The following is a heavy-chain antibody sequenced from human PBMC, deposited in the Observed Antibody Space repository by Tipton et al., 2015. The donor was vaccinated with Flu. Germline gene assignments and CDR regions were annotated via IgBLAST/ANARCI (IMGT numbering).Heavy chain of an antibody. J-gene: IGHJ4*02. CDR2: VYHTGTT. CDR3: VRDNWNPDY. CDR1: NFSISNGYY. Sequence: LRLSCAVSNFSISNGYYWGWVRQPPGRAPEWIASVYHTGTTRYSASLKSRVTISVDTSKNQFSLELTSVTAADTAVYYCVRDNWNPDYWGQGTLVTVSS. D-gene: IGHD1-1*01. V-gene: IGHV4-38-2*02.